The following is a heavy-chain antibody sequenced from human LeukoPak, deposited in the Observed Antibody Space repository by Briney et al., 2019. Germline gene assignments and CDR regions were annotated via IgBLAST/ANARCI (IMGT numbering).Heavy chain of an antibody. D-gene: IGHD2-15*01. Sequence: SETMSLACAVYGGSFSGYYWGWIRQLPGEGLEWIGEINHCGRTNYNPSLKSRVTISVHTSKHQSSLTLSSVSAADTGIYFCARQSGHLHNWYFDYWGQGSLVTVSS. CDR3: ARQSGHLHNWYFDY. CDR1: GGSFSGYY. V-gene: IGHV4-34*01. J-gene: IGHJ4*02. CDR2: INHCGRT.